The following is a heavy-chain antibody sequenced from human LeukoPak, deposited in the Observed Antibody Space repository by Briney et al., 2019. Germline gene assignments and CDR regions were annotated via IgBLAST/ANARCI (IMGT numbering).Heavy chain of an antibody. Sequence: PSETLSLTCTVSGGSISSGDYYWSWIRQPPGKGLEWIVYIYYSGSTYYNPSLKSRVTISVDTSKNQFSLKLSSVTAADTAVYYCARDPKPTIFGVASFDYWGQGTLVTVSS. CDR1: GGSISSGDYY. CDR3: ARDPKPTIFGVASFDY. J-gene: IGHJ4*02. V-gene: IGHV4-30-4*08. CDR2: IYYSGST. D-gene: IGHD3-3*01.